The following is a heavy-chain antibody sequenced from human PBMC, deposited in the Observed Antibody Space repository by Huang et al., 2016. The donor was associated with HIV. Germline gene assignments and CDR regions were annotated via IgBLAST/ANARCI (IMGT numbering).Heavy chain of an antibody. CDR1: GDFISSTNYY. CDR2: VYQSGST. CDR3: ASQHIGAAATWF. J-gene: IGHJ4*02. V-gene: IGHV4-39*01. D-gene: IGHD6-13*01. Sequence: QLQLQESGPGQVKPSETLSLTCTVSGDFISSTNYYWVWIRQSPGKGLEWVGSVYQSGSTNYIPSLKSRVTLSVDTSRNQFSLRLSSVTAADTAVYYCASQHIGAAATWFWGRGTRVAVSS.